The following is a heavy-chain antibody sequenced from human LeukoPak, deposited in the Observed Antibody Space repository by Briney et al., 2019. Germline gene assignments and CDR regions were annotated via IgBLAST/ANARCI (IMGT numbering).Heavy chain of an antibody. Sequence: GGSLRLSCAASGFTVSSNYMSWVRQAPGKGLEWVSGISWNSGSIGYADSVKGRFTISRDNAKNSLYLQMNSLRAEDTALYYCAKSRDSSGWLQPGGYWGQGTLVTVSS. CDR3: AKSRDSSGWLQPGGY. D-gene: IGHD6-19*01. V-gene: IGHV3-9*01. CDR2: ISWNSGSI. CDR1: GFTVSSNY. J-gene: IGHJ4*02.